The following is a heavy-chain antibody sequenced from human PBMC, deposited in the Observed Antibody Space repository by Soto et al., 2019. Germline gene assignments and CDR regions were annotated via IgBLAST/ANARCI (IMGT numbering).Heavy chain of an antibody. J-gene: IGHJ3*02. CDR3: ARVGVVVVVAATNKDAFDI. V-gene: IGHV3-7*05. D-gene: IGHD2-15*01. CDR2: IKQDGSEK. CDR1: GVTFSSYW. Sequence: PGGSLRLSCAASGVTFSSYWMSWVRQAPGKGLEWVANIKQDGSEKYYVDSVKGRFTISRDNAKNSLYLQMNSLRAEDTAVYYCARVGVVVVVAATNKDAFDIWGQGTMVTVSS.